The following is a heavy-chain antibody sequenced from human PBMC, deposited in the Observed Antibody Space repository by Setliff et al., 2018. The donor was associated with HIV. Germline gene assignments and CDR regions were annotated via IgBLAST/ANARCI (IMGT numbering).Heavy chain of an antibody. Sequence: GESLKISCQGSGYSFTSYWIGWVRQMPGKGLEWMGSIYPRDSDITYSPSFQGQVTISADKSIATAYLQWTSLKASDTAMYYCARLVDTNLVNWGNWFDPWGQGTLVTVSS. V-gene: IGHV5-51*01. CDR2: IYPRDSDI. J-gene: IGHJ5*02. D-gene: IGHD5-18*01. CDR3: ARLVDTNLVNWGNWFDP. CDR1: GYSFTSYW.